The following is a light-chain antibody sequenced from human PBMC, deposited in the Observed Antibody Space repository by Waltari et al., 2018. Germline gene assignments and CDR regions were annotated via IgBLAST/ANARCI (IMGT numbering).Light chain of an antibody. CDR3: QQYNNWPLT. Sequence: EIVMTQSPATLSVSPGERATLSCRASHTVGSYLAWYQQKPGQAPRLLIYGASTRATGIPASFSGSGSGTEFTLTISSLQSEDFAVYYCQQYNNWPLTFGGGTKVEIK. CDR2: GAS. J-gene: IGKJ4*01. V-gene: IGKV3-15*01. CDR1: HTVGSY.